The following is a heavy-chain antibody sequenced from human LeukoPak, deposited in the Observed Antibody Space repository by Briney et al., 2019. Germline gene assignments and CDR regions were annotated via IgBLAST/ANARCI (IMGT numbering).Heavy chain of an antibody. V-gene: IGHV1-69*13. J-gene: IGHJ6*04. CDR2: IIPIFGTA. CDR1: GGTFSSYA. CDR3: ARAKRGYRGYCPGDKAYYYYYYGMDV. Sequence: SVKVSCKASGGTFSSYAISWVRQPPAQGLEWMGGIIPIFGTANYAQKFQGRVTITADESTSTAYMELSSLRSEDTAVYYCARAKRGYRGYCPGDKAYYYYYYGMDVWGKGTTVTVSS. D-gene: IGHD5-12*01.